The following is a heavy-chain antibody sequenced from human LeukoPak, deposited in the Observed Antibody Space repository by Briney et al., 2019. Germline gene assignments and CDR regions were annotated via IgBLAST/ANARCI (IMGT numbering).Heavy chain of an antibody. CDR1: GYSFTSYW. CDR3: ARRGGSYRAFGY. D-gene: IGHD1-26*01. CDR2: IDPSDSYT. Sequence: GESLRISCKGSGYSFTSYWISWVRQMPGKGLEWMGRIDPSDSYTNYSPSFQGHVTISADKSISTAYLQWSNLKASDTAIYYCARRGGSYRAFGYWGQGTLVTVSS. V-gene: IGHV5-10-1*01. J-gene: IGHJ4*02.